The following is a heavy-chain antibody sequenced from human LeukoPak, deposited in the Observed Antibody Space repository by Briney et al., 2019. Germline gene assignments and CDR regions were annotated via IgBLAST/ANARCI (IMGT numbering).Heavy chain of an antibody. Sequence: TGGSLRLSCAASGFTFSSYAMSWVRQAPGKGMERVSSIRTGGDSTYYADSVKGRFTISRDNFKNTLYLQMNSLRADDTALYYCAKALLGGYGDGLDYWGQGTLVTVSS. CDR3: AKALLGGYGDGLDY. D-gene: IGHD4-17*01. V-gene: IGHV3-23*01. CDR1: GFTFSSYA. J-gene: IGHJ4*02. CDR2: IRTGGDST.